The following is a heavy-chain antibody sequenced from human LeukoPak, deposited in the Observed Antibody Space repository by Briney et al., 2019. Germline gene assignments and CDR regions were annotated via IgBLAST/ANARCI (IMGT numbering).Heavy chain of an antibody. CDR3: AREGLRFSDPVNWFDP. Sequence: SETLSLTCAVYGGSFSGYYWSWIRQPPGKGLEWIGEINHSGSANYNPSLKSRVTISVDTSKNQFSLKLSSVTAADTAVYYCAREGLRFSDPVNWFDPWGQGTLVTVSS. CDR2: INHSGSA. CDR1: GGSFSGYY. D-gene: IGHD5-12*01. J-gene: IGHJ5*02. V-gene: IGHV4-34*01.